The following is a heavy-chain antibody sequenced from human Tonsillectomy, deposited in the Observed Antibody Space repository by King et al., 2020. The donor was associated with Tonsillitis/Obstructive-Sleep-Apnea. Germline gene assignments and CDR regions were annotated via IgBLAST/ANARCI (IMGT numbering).Heavy chain of an antibody. J-gene: IGHJ2*01. CDR1: GFTFSDYY. D-gene: IGHD1-26*01. V-gene: IGHV3-11*05. CDR2: ISSSSSYT. Sequence: VQLVPSGGGLVKPGGSLRLSCAASGFTFSDYYMSWIRQAPGKGLEWVSYISSSSSYTNYADSVKGRFTISRDNAKNSLYLQMNSLRAEDTAVYYCATKSRRYSGSYFPLWYFDLWGRGTLVTVSS. CDR3: ATKSRRYSGSYFPLWYFDL.